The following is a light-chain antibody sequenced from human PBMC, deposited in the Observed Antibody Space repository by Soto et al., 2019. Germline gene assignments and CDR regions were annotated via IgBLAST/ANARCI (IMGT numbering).Light chain of an antibody. CDR3: QQYNNWPPIT. CDR1: QSVRNN. V-gene: IGKV3-15*01. J-gene: IGKJ5*01. CDR2: YAS. Sequence: EIMMTQSPATLSVSPGERATLSCRASQSVRNNLAWYQQSRGQAPRLLIYYASTRATGDPARFSGSGSGTEFSLTISSLQSEDSALYYCQQYNNWPPITFGQGTRLEIK.